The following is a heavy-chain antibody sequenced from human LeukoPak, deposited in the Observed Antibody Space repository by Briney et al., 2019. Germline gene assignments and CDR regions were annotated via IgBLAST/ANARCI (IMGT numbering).Heavy chain of an antibody. V-gene: IGHV4-59*01. CDR3: ARLWGYCSSTSCYGASYFDS. D-gene: IGHD2-2*01. CDR2: IHYSGNT. Sequence: SETLSLTCTVAGGSINSYYCSWIRQPPGKGLEWIGYIHYSGNTNYNPSLKSRVTISIDMYKKHFSLKLSSVTAADTAVYYCARLWGYCSSTSCYGASYFDSWGQGTLVTVSS. CDR1: GGSINSYY. J-gene: IGHJ5*01.